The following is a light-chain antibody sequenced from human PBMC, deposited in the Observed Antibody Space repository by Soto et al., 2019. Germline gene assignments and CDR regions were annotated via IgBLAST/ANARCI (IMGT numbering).Light chain of an antibody. J-gene: IGKJ3*01. V-gene: IGKV3-11*01. CDR2: DVS. Sequence: EIVLTQSPATLSLSPGERATLSCRASQSVSSYLAWYQQKPGQAPRLLIYDVSNRATGIPARFSGSGSGTDFTLTIRRLEPEDFAVYYCQQRSNWPRFTFGPGTKVDIK. CDR1: QSVSSY. CDR3: QQRSNWPRFT.